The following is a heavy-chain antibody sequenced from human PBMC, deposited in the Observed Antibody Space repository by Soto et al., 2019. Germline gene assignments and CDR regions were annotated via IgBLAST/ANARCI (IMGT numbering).Heavy chain of an antibody. J-gene: IGHJ6*02. CDR2: ISAYNGNT. Sequence: GASVKVSCKTSGNTFTNLDLNWVRQAPGQGLEWMGWISAYNGNTNYAQNFQGRVTMTTDTSTSTAYMELSSLRSEDTAVYYCAREGLVLVPTTVNSDYYYYAMDVWGQGTTVTVSS. D-gene: IGHD2-2*01. CDR1: GNTFTNLD. CDR3: AREGLVLVPTTVNSDYYYYAMDV. V-gene: IGHV1-18*01.